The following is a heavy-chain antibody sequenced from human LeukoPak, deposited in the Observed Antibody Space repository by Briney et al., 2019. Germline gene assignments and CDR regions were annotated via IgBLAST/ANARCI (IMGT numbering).Heavy chain of an antibody. D-gene: IGHD3-10*01. CDR3: ARLRVLYGSGSYYRTGFDY. CDR1: GYSFTSYW. V-gene: IGHV5-51*01. J-gene: IGHJ4*02. Sequence: GESLKISCKGSGYSFTSYWIGWVRQMPGKGLEWMGIIYPGDSDTRYSPSSQGQVTISADKSISTAYLQWSSVKASDTAMYYCARLRVLYGSGSYYRTGFDYWGQGTLVTVSS. CDR2: IYPGDSDT.